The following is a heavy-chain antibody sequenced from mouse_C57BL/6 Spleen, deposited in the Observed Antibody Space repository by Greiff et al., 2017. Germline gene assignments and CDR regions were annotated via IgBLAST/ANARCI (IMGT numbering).Heavy chain of an antibody. CDR1: GYAFSSYW. CDR3: ARLPDYYFEGTYYFDY. Sequence: VKLVASGAELVKPGASVKLSCKASGYAFSSYWMNWVKQRPGKGLEWIGQIYPGVGDTNYNGKFKGKATLTGDKSSSTAYIQLSSLTSEDSAVYFCARLPDYYFEGTYYFDYWGQGTTLTVSA. V-gene: IGHV1-80*01. J-gene: IGHJ2*01. D-gene: IGHD1-1*01. CDR2: IYPGVGDT.